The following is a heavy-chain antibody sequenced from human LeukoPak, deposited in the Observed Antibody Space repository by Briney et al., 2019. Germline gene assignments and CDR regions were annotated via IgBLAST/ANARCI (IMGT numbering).Heavy chain of an antibody. J-gene: IGHJ3*02. V-gene: IGHV1-46*01. Sequence: ASVKVSCKASGYTFTSYYMHWVRQAPGQGLEWMGIINPSGGSTSYAQKFQGRVTMTRDTSTSTVYMELSSLRSEDTAVYYCARFPVGATHPAAFDTWGQGTMVTVSS. D-gene: IGHD1-26*01. CDR2: INPSGGST. CDR1: GYTFTSYY. CDR3: ARFPVGATHPAAFDT.